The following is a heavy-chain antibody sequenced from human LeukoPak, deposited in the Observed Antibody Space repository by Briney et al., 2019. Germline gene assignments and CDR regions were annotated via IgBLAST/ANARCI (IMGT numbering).Heavy chain of an antibody. CDR2: IYSGGST. D-gene: IGHD4-11*01. V-gene: IGHV3-66*01. CDR3: ARANDYSNGAYYYYYGMDV. J-gene: IGHJ6*02. Sequence: PRGSLRLSCAASGFTVSSNYMSWVRQAPGKGLEWVSVIYSGGSTYYADSVKGRFTISRDNSKNTLYLQMNSLRAEDTAVYYCARANDYSNGAYYYYYGMDVWGQGTTVTVSS. CDR1: GFTVSSNY.